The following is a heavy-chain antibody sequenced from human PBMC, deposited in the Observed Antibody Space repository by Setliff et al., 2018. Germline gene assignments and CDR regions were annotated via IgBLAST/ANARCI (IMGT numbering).Heavy chain of an antibody. J-gene: IGHJ3*02. Sequence: SETLSLTCTVSGGSISSSSSYWGWLRQPPGKGLEWIGSIYYSGSTYYNPSLKSRVTVFVDTPKNLFSLKLSSVTAADTAVYYCARGLVVIRAFDIWGQGTMVTVSS. CDR2: IYYSGST. V-gene: IGHV4-39*01. D-gene: IGHD2-15*01. CDR3: ARGLVVIRAFDI. CDR1: GGSISSSSSY.